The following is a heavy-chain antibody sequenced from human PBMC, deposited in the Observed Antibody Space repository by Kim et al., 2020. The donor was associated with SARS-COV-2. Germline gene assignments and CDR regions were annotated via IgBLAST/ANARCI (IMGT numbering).Heavy chain of an antibody. D-gene: IGHD3-10*01. J-gene: IGHJ6*02. Sequence: GGSLRLSCAASGFTFSSYSMNWVRQAPGKGLEWVSSISSSSSYIYYADSVKGRFTISRDNAKNSLYLQMNSLRAEDTAVYYCARELVRGVIHYYYYYGMDVWGQGTTVTVSS. V-gene: IGHV3-21*01. CDR3: ARELVRGVIHYYYYYGMDV. CDR2: ISSSSSYI. CDR1: GFTFSSYS.